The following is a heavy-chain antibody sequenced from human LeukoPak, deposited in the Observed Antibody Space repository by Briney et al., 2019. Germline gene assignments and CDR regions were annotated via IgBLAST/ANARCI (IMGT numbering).Heavy chain of an antibody. J-gene: IGHJ4*02. CDR2: INHSGST. CDR3: ARGPNSADDY. D-gene: IGHD4-23*01. CDR1: GGSFSGYY. Sequence: SETLSLTCAVYGGSFSGYYWSWIRQPPGKGLEWIGEINHSGSTNYNPSLKSRVTISVDTSKNQFSLKLSSVTAAHTALYYCARGPNSADDYWGQGTLVTVPS. V-gene: IGHV4-34*01.